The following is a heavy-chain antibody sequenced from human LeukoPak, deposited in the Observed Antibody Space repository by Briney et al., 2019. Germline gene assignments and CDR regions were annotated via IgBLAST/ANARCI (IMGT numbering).Heavy chain of an antibody. V-gene: IGHV3-30-3*01. CDR3: SRGATGSAYSASNF. CDR1: RFTFSDSA. Sequence: GGPLSLSCAASRFTFSDSAMPWVRQAPGKGLEWVAVISSDGTNKFYADSVKGRFTISRDDSKITLYLEMNSLRTEDTAVYYCSRGATGSAYSASNFWGQGTLVTVSS. D-gene: IGHD3-22*01. CDR2: ISSDGTNK. J-gene: IGHJ4*02.